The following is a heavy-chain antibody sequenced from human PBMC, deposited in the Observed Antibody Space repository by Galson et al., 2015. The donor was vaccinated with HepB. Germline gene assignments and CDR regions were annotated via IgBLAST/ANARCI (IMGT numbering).Heavy chain of an antibody. Sequence: SVKVSCKASGYTFTSYGISWVRQAPGQGLEWMGWISAYNGNTNYAQKLQGRVTMTTDTSTSTAYMELRSLRSDDTAVYYCARDPREYSGYDGYFDYWGQGTLVTVSS. CDR1: GYTFTSYG. CDR2: ISAYNGNT. D-gene: IGHD5-12*01. CDR3: ARDPREYSGYDGYFDY. J-gene: IGHJ4*02. V-gene: IGHV1-18*04.